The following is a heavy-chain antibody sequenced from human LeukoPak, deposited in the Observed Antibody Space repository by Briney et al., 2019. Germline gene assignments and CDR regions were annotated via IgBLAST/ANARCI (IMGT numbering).Heavy chain of an antibody. J-gene: IGHJ6*04. CDR2: IYHSGST. Sequence: SGTLSLTCAVSGGSISSSNWWSWVRQPPGKGLEWIGEIYHSGSTNYNPSLKSRVTISVDKSKNQFSLKLSSVTAADTAVYYCARGSTGTEYYYYYYGMDVWGKGTTVTVSS. CDR1: GGSISSSNW. V-gene: IGHV4-4*02. CDR3: ARGSTGTEYYYYYYGMDV. D-gene: IGHD1-1*01.